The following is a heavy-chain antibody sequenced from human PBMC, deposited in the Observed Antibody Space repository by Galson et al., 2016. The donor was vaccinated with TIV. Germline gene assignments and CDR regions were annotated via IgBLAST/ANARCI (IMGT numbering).Heavy chain of an antibody. Sequence: SLRLSCAASGLSVSINYMTWVRQAPGKGLEWVSLISDGGNTYYSDSLKGRFTISRDNSKNTLYLQMNSLRVEDTAVYYCARGRVVDATDYYYYYGIDVWGQGAAVTVAS. CDR1: GLSVSINY. V-gene: IGHV3-66*02. D-gene: IGHD2-15*01. CDR2: ISDGGNT. CDR3: ARGRVVDATDYYYYYGIDV. J-gene: IGHJ6*02.